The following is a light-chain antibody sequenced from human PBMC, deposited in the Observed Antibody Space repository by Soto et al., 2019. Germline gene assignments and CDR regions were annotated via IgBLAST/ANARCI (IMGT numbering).Light chain of an antibody. CDR1: QNVYNN. V-gene: IGKV3-15*01. CDR3: QQCRNWPLT. J-gene: IGKJ4*01. CDR2: DSS. Sequence: EIVMTQSPATLSVSPGEVATLSCKASQNVYNNLAWYQQRPGQPPRLLIYDSSTRATGISARVSGSGYGTESTLTISSLQSEDFAVYFCQQCRNWPLTFGGGTKVEIK.